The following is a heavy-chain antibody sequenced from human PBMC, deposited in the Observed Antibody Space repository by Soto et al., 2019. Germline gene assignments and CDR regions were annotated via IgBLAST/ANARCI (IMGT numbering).Heavy chain of an antibody. CDR2: ISFGGGNT. Sequence: PGGSLRLSCAVSGFTFSDYAMTWVRQAPGKGLEWVATISFGGGNTYYADSVEGRFTISRDNSKNTLFLQMYSLRAEDTAVYYCARGLRWGLFDYWGPGTLVTVSS. CDR3: ARGLRWGLFDY. J-gene: IGHJ4*02. D-gene: IGHD4-17*01. V-gene: IGHV3-23*01. CDR1: GFTFSDYA.